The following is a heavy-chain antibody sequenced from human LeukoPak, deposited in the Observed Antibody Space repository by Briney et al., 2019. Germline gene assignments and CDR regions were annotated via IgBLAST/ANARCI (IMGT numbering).Heavy chain of an antibody. CDR3: AREHIVVVTAHWFDP. D-gene: IGHD2-21*02. Sequence: SVKVSCKASGGTFSSYAISWVRQAPGQGLEWMGGIIPIFGTANYAQKFQGRVTITADESTSTAYMELSSLGSEDTAVYYCAREHIVVVTAHWFDPWGQGTLVTVSS. CDR1: GGTFSSYA. CDR2: IIPIFGTA. V-gene: IGHV1-69*13. J-gene: IGHJ5*02.